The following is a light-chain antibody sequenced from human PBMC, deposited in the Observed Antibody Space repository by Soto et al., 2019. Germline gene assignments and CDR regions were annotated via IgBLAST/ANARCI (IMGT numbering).Light chain of an antibody. CDR1: SSDVGGHNY. V-gene: IGLV2-14*01. CDR2: EVN. Sequence: QSALTQPASVPGSPGQSITISCTGTSSDVGGHNYVSWYQQDPGKAPKLMIYEVNNRPSGVSNRFSGSKSGNTASLTISGLQAEDEADYYCSSYTPSSALDRVFGTGTKVTVL. CDR3: SSYTPSSALDRV. J-gene: IGLJ1*01.